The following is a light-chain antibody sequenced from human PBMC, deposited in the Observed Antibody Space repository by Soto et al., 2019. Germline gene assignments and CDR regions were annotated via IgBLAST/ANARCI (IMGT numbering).Light chain of an antibody. J-gene: IGLJ1*01. Sequence: QSVLTQPPSVSGAPGQRVTISCTGSSSNIGAGYDVHWYQQRPGTAPKLLIFGNSNRPSGVPDRFSGSKSGTSASLAITGLQAEDEADYYCAAWDDRLDVYVFGTGTKVTVL. CDR3: AAWDDRLDVYV. CDR1: SSNIGAGYD. CDR2: GNS. V-gene: IGLV1-40*01.